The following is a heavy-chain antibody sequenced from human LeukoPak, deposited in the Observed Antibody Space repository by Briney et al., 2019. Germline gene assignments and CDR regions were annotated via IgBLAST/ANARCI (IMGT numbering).Heavy chain of an antibody. D-gene: IGHD3-22*01. CDR1: GYSISSGYY. Sequence: KPSEPLSLTCAVSGYSISSGYYWGWIRQPPGKGLEWIGRIYRRGGTFYNLSDKRLVAISVVTSKNQFSLKLRYVTAADTAVYYCARHYYDSSGYYSPDAFDIWGQGTMVTVSS. V-gene: IGHV4-38-2*01. J-gene: IGHJ3*02. CDR3: ARHYYDSSGYYSPDAFDI. CDR2: IYRRGGT.